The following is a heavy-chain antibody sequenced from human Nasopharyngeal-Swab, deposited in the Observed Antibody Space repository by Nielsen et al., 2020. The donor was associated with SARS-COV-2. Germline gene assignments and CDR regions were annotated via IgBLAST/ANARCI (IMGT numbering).Heavy chain of an antibody. Sequence: GVLKISCAASGFTFSSYAMNWVRQAPGKGLEWVSGITVIGRSPYYADSVKGRFTLSRDNAKNSLYLQMNSLRAEDTAVYYCARGDRSGSYYPDYWGQGTLVTVSS. V-gene: IGHV3-23*01. J-gene: IGHJ4*02. D-gene: IGHD3-10*01. CDR1: GFTFSSYA. CDR3: ARGDRSGSYYPDY. CDR2: ITVIGRSP.